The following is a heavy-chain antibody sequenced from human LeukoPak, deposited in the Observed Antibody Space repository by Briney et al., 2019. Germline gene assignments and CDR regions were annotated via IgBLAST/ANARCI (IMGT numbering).Heavy chain of an antibody. CDR2: IYSGGST. D-gene: IGHD6-13*01. J-gene: IGHJ1*01. CDR3: ARIRQLGYFQH. V-gene: IGHV3-66*01. CDR1: GFTVSSNY. Sequence: GGSLRLSCAASGFTVSSNYMSWVRQAPGKGLEWVSVIYSGGSTYYADSVKGRFTTSRDNSKNTLYLQMNSLRAEDTAVYYCARIRQLGYFQHWGQGTLVTVSS.